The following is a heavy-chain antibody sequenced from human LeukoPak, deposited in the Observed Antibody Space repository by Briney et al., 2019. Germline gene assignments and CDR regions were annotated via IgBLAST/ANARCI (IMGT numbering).Heavy chain of an antibody. CDR3: AALEYRRSGGPDY. D-gene: IGHD2/OR15-2a*01. CDR2: INLKTGGT. V-gene: IGHV1-2*02. J-gene: IGHJ4*02. Sequence: ASVKVSCKASGYTFTDYYIQWVRQAPAQGLYWMGWINLKTGGTHFVQKFQGRITMTRDTSITTAYMELTRLTPDDTAVYYCAALEYRRSGGPDYWGQGTLVTVSS. CDR1: GYTFTDYY.